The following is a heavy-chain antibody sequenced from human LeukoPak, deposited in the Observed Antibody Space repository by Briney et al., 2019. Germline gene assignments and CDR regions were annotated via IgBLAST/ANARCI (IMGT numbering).Heavy chain of an antibody. V-gene: IGHV3-66*02. CDR3: ARERVKWFGELYAFDI. CDR2: IYSGGST. CDR1: GFTVSSNY. D-gene: IGHD3-10*01. Sequence: GGSLRLSCAASGFTVSSNYMSWVRQAPGKGLEWVSVIYSGGSTYYADSVKGRFTISRDNSKNTLYLQMNSLRAEDTAVYYCARERVKWFGELYAFDIWGQETMVTVSS. J-gene: IGHJ3*02.